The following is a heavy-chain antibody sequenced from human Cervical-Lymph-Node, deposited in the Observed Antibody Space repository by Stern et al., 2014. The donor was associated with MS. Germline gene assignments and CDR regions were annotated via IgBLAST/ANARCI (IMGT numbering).Heavy chain of an antibody. D-gene: IGHD1-14*01. CDR3: VTFTGDP. CDR1: GYTLTELA. J-gene: IGHJ5*02. CDR2: FDPEDGKT. Sequence: VKLVESGAEVKKPGASVKVSCKVSGYTLTELAMQWVRQAPGKGLEWMGGFDPEDGKTVYAQKFQGRITMTEDTSTDTAYMELSRLASEDTAVYYCVTFTGDPWGQGTLVTVSS. V-gene: IGHV1-24*01.